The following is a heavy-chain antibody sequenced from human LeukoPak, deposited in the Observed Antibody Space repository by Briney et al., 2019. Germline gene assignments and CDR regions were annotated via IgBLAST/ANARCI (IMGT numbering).Heavy chain of an antibody. D-gene: IGHD3-22*01. J-gene: IGHJ4*02. V-gene: IGHV5-51*01. CDR3: TRLIWDYFATSGYPSAFDY. CDR2: IYPSESDT. Sequence: GESLKISCQGFGYTFTSYWIAWVRQMPGKGLEWMGIIYPSESDTRYSPSFQGQVTISADKSLNTAYLQWSSLKASDTAIYYCTRLIWDYFATSGYPSAFDYWGQGTLVTVSS. CDR1: GYTFTSYW.